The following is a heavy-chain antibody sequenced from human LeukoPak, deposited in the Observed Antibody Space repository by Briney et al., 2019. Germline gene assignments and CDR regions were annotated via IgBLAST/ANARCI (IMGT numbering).Heavy chain of an antibody. J-gene: IGHJ6*02. Sequence: PSQTLSLTCTVSGGSISSGGYYWSWIRQHPGKGLEWIGYIYYSGSTYYNPSLKSRVTISVDTSKNQFSLKLSSVTAADTAVYYYARDALPPSGYYYYGMDVWGQGTTVTVSS. CDR2: IYYSGST. CDR1: GGSISSGGYY. V-gene: IGHV4-31*03. D-gene: IGHD7-27*01. CDR3: ARDALPPSGYYYYGMDV.